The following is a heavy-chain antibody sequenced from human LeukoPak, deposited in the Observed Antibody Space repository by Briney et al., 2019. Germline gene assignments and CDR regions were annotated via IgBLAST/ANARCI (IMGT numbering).Heavy chain of an antibody. D-gene: IGHD5-12*01. CDR3: ARVEDIVAIDY. CDR1: GFTFSSYS. J-gene: IGHJ4*02. Sequence: PGGSLRLSCAASGFTFSSYSMNWVRQAPGKGLEWVSYISSSSSTIYYADSVKGRFTISRDNAKNSLYLQMNSLRAEDTAVYYCARVEDIVAIDYWGQGTLVTVSS. V-gene: IGHV3-48*01. CDR2: ISSSSSTI.